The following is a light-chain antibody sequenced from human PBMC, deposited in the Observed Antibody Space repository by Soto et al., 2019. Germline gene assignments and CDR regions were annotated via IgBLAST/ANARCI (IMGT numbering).Light chain of an antibody. CDR2: DAS. CDR3: QQCDSYPWT. V-gene: IGKV1-5*01. Sequence: DIPMTQSPSTLSASVGDRVTITCRASQSINNWLAWYQQKPGEAPKLLIYDASSLESGVPSRFSGSGSGTEFTLIISSLQPEDSATYYCQQCDSYPWTFGQGTKVEVK. J-gene: IGKJ1*01. CDR1: QSINNW.